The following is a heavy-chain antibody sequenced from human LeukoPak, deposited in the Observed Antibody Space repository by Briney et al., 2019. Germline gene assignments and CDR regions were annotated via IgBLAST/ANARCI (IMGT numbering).Heavy chain of an antibody. D-gene: IGHD2-15*01. V-gene: IGHV1-18*01. Sequence: ASVTLSCKASGYTLNSYGISWVRQAPGKGLEWMAWISAYNGKTNYAQRLQGRVTMTTDTFTSTAYMALRSLRSDDTAVYYGARAAGYCSGESCYTLYYFDYWGQGTLVTVSS. CDR1: GYTLNSYG. CDR3: ARAAGYCSGESCYTLYYFDY. CDR2: ISAYNGKT. J-gene: IGHJ4*02.